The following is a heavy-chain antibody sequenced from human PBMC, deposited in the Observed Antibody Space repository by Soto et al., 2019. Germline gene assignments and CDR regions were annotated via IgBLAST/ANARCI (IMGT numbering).Heavy chain of an antibody. J-gene: IGHJ6*02. Sequence: GGSLRLSCAASGFTFSSYEMNWVRQAPGKGLEWVSYISSSGSTIYYADSVKGRFTISRDNAKNSLYLQMNSLRAEDTAVYYCARDSSGEWYRPRYGMDVWGQGTTVTVSS. V-gene: IGHV3-48*03. CDR3: ARDSSGEWYRPRYGMDV. CDR1: GFTFSSYE. D-gene: IGHD1-26*01. CDR2: ISSSGSTI.